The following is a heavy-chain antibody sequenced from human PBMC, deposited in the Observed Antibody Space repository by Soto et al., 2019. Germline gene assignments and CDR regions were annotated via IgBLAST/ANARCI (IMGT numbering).Heavy chain of an antibody. CDR1: GGTFSSYA. Sequence: GASVKVSCKASGGTFSSYAISWVRQAPGQGLEWMGGIIPIFGTANYAQKFQGRVTITADESTSTAYMELSSLRSEDTAVYYCARSLSIAARPSWFDPWGQGTLVTVSS. V-gene: IGHV1-69*13. D-gene: IGHD6-6*01. CDR3: ARSLSIAARPSWFDP. J-gene: IGHJ5*02. CDR2: IIPIFGTA.